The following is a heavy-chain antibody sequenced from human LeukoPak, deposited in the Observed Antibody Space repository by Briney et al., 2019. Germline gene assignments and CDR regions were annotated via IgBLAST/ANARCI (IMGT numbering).Heavy chain of an antibody. CDR3: ARADYYGSGSYYWK. J-gene: IGHJ4*02. CDR1: GFTFTSYT. D-gene: IGHD3-10*01. CDR2: ISSSSNYI. V-gene: IGHV3-21*01. Sequence: GGSLRLSCAASGFTFTSYTMNWVRQAPGKGLAWVSSISSSSNYIYYADSVKGRFTISRDNAKNSLYLQMNSLRAEDTAVYYCARADYYGSGSYYWKWGQGTLVTVSS.